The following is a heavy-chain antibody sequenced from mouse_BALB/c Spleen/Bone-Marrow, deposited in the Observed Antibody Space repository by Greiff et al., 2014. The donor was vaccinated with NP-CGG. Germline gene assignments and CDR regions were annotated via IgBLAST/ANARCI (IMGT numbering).Heavy chain of an antibody. D-gene: IGHD2-14*01. J-gene: IGHJ3*01. V-gene: IGHV1-54*01. CDR3: ARGDYRYEGFAD. CDR1: GYAFTNYL. CDR2: INPGSGGT. Sequence: VQLQQSGAELVRPGTSVKVSCKASGYAFTNYLIEWVKQRPGQGLEWIGVINPGSGGTNYNEKFKGKATLTADKSSSTAYVQLSSLTSDDSAVYYCARGDYRYEGFADWGQGTLVTVSA.